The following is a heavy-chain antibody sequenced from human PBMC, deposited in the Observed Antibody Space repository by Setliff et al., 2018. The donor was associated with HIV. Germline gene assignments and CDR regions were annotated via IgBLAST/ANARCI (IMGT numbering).Heavy chain of an antibody. Sequence: ASVKVSCKASGYNFINNGISWVRQAPGQGLEWTAWISGYNGNTNYAPKFQGRVTMSTDTSTNTVDLELRSLRADDTATYYCARTQYTSTWPGNYWGQGTLVTVSS. J-gene: IGHJ4*02. D-gene: IGHD2-2*01. CDR2: ISGYNGNT. V-gene: IGHV1-18*01. CDR3: ARTQYTSTWPGNY. CDR1: GYNFINNG.